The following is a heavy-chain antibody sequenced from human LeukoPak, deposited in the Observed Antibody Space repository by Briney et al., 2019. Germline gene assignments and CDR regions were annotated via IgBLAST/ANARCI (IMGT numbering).Heavy chain of an antibody. CDR3: ARDKVPYSSSWAIDY. J-gene: IGHJ4*02. Sequence: GGSLRLSCAASGFTFSTYSMNWVRQAPGKGLEWVSCISSSGSYIYYADLVRGRFTISRDNTKNSLYLQMNSLRAEDTAVYYCARDKVPYSSSWAIDYWGQGTLVTVSS. V-gene: IGHV3-21*01. CDR2: ISSSGSYI. D-gene: IGHD6-13*01. CDR1: GFTFSTYS.